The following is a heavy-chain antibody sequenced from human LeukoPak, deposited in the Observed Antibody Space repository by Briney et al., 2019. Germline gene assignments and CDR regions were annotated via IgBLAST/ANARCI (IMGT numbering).Heavy chain of an antibody. CDR2: INHSGST. J-gene: IGHJ4*02. V-gene: IGHV4-34*01. CDR3: ARIPTGLPRFDGPYYGGKSDY. CDR1: GGSFSGYY. D-gene: IGHD4-23*01. Sequence: SETLSLTCAVYGGSFSGYYWSWIRQPPGKGLEWIGEINHSGSTNYNPSLKSRVTISVDTSKNQFSLKLSSVTAADTAVYYCARIPTGLPRFDGPYYGGKSDYWGQGTLVTVSS.